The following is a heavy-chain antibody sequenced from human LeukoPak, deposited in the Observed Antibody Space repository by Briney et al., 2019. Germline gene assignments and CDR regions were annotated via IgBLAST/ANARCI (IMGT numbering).Heavy chain of an antibody. Sequence: GGSLRLSCAASGFTFSSYSMNWVRQAPGKGLEWVSSISSSSSYIYYADSVKGRFTISRDNAKNSLYLQMNSLRAEDTAVYYCARDRHVEMATTPGDYWGQGTLVTVSS. D-gene: IGHD5-24*01. CDR1: GFTFSSYS. CDR3: ARDRHVEMATTPGDY. J-gene: IGHJ4*02. CDR2: ISSSSSYI. V-gene: IGHV3-21*04.